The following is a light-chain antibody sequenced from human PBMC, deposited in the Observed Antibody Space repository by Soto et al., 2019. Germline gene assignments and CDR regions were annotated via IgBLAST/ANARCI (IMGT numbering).Light chain of an antibody. V-gene: IGKV3-20*01. CDR1: QSVSSSY. J-gene: IGKJ2*01. CDR3: QQFGTSTSTYT. Sequence: EIVLTQSPGTLSLSPGERATLSCRATQSVSSSYLAWYQQKPGQAPRLLISGTSTRATGIPDRFSGSGSGTDFTLIISRLEPEDFAVYYCQQFGTSTSTYTFGQGTKLEI. CDR2: GTS.